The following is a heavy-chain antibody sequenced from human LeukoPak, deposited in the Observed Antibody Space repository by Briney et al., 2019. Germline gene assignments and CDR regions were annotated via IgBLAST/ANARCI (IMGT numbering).Heavy chain of an antibody. CDR2: ISAYNGNT. V-gene: IGHV1-18*01. D-gene: IGHD3-22*01. CDR1: GYSFTSYG. CDR3: ARGPLLSGYYKTTPDY. Sequence: ASVKVSRKASGYSFTSYGISWVRQAPGQGLEWMGWISAYNGNTNYAQKLQGRVTMTTDTSTSTAYMELRSLRSDDTAVYYCARGPLLSGYYKTTPDYWGQGTLVTVSS. J-gene: IGHJ4*02.